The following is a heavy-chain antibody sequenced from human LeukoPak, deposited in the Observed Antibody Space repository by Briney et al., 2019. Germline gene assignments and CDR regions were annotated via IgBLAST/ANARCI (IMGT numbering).Heavy chain of an antibody. V-gene: IGHV1-2*04. D-gene: IGHD2-15*01. CDR2: INPNSGGT. CDR3: ARGVSTRTVAARRSYYFDY. CDR1: GYTFTGYY. Sequence: ASVKVSCKASGYTFTGYYMHWVRQAPGQGLEWMGWINPNSGGTNYAQKFQGWVTMTRDTSISTAYMELSSLRSEDTAVYYCARGVSTRTVAARRSYYFDYWGQGTLVTVSS. J-gene: IGHJ4*02.